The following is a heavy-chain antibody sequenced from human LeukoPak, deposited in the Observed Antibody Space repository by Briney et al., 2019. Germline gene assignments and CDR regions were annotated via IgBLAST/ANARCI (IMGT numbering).Heavy chain of an antibody. Sequence: SETLSLTCSVSGYSVSSAFYWGWIRQPPGKGLEWIGSFYHDETTYYNPSFKSRVTLSVDTSKRQFYLDMYSLTAADTAVYYCASAASEDYFDYWGRGALVTVSS. CDR1: GYSVSSAFY. J-gene: IGHJ4*02. D-gene: IGHD2-15*01. CDR2: FYHDETT. V-gene: IGHV4-38-2*02. CDR3: ASAASEDYFDY.